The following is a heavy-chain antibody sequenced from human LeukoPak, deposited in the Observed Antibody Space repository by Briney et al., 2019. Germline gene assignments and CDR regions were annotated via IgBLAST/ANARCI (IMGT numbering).Heavy chain of an antibody. D-gene: IGHD6-25*01. CDR1: GFTVNNAW. CDR3: AASIAAPGAFDY. J-gene: IGHJ4*02. V-gene: IGHV3-15*01. Sequence: WGSLRLSCAASGFTVNNAWMSWVRQAPGKGLEWVARIKSKADGGTTDYTAPMKGRFTISRDDSKNTLYLQMNSLKTEDTAAYYCAASIAAPGAFDYWGQGTLVTVSS. CDR2: IKSKADGGTT.